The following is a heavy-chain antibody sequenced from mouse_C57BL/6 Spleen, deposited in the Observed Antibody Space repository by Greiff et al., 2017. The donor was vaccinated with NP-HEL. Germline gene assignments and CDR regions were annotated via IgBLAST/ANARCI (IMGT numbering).Heavy chain of an antibody. J-gene: IGHJ2*01. CDR3: ARDDYYGLYYFDY. D-gene: IGHD1-1*01. Sequence: VKLVESGPGLVQPSQSLSITCTVSGFSLTSYGVHWVRQSPGKGLEWLGVIWSGGSTDYNAAFISRLSISKDNSKSQVFFKMNSLQADDTAIYYCARDDYYGLYYFDYWGQGTTLTVSS. CDR2: IWSGGST. CDR1: GFSLTSYG. V-gene: IGHV2-2*01.